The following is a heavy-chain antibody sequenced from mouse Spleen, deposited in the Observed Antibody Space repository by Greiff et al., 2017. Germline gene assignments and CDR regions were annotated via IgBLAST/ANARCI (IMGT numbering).Heavy chain of an antibody. J-gene: IGHJ3*01. CDR1: GFTFSSYA. Sequence: EVKLMESGGGLVKLGGSLKLSCAASGFTFSSYAMSWVRQTPEKRLEWVATISSGGGNTYYPDSVKGRFTISRDNAKNTLYLQMSSLKSEDTAMYYCARHEIYYGSSYVAYWGQGTLVTVSA. D-gene: IGHD1-1*01. CDR2: ISSGGGNT. CDR3: ARHEIYYGSSYVAY. V-gene: IGHV5-9*04.